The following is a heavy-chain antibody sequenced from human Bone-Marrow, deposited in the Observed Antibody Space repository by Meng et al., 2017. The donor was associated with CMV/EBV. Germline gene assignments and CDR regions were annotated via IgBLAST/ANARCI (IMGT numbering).Heavy chain of an antibody. V-gene: IGHV3-9*01. CDR3: AKGTVTTYYGMDV. CDR2: ISWNSGSI. CDR1: GFTFSNYR. Sequence: GGSLRLSCAASGFTFSNYRMNWVRQAPGKGLEWVSGISWNSGSIGYADSVKGRFTISRDNAKNSLYLQMNSLRAEDTALYYCAKGTVTTYYGMDVWGQGTTVTVSS. J-gene: IGHJ6*02. D-gene: IGHD4-11*01.